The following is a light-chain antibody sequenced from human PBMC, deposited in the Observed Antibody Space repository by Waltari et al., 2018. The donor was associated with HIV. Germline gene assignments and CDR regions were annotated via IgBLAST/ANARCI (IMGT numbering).Light chain of an antibody. CDR2: AVT. CDR3: TSYISGTRPV. Sequence: QCALTQPAPVSGSPGQSLTISCDLQVLQSVSWYQLHPGNTPKVLIYAVTNRPSGLSNRFSGSKSGNTAALTISGLQPEDEADYFCTSYISGTRPVFGRGTRVTVL. V-gene: IGLV2-14*01. CDR1: DLQVLQS. J-gene: IGLJ2*01.